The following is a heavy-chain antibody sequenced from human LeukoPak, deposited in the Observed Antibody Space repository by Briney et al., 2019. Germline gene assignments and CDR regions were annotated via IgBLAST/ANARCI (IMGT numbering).Heavy chain of an antibody. V-gene: IGHV4-59*01. CDR3: ARGTPLHD. CDR2: IYSSGST. CDR1: GGSISSYY. J-gene: IGHJ4*02. D-gene: IGHD1-14*01. Sequence: SETLSLTCTVSGGSISSYYWSWIRQPPGKGLEWIGYIYSSGSTNYNPSLKSRLTISVDASKNQFSLKLTSVTAADTAVYYCARGTPLHDWGQGTLVTVSS.